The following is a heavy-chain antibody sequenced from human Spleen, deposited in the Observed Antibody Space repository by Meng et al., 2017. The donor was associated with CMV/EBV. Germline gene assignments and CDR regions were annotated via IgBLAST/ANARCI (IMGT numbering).Heavy chain of an antibody. V-gene: IGHV1-18*01. CDR1: GYSFITYY. CDR3: ARGRQHCTSTSCYGFGIRDRYYYYGMDV. CDR2: INPDGGTT. J-gene: IGHJ6*02. D-gene: IGHD2-2*01. Sequence: ASVKVSCKASGYSFITYYIHWVRQAPGQGLEWMGRINPDGGTTTYAQRFQGRVAMTTDTSTSTAYMELRSLRSDDTAVYYCARGRQHCTSTSCYGFGIRDRYYYYGMDVWGQGTTVTVSS.